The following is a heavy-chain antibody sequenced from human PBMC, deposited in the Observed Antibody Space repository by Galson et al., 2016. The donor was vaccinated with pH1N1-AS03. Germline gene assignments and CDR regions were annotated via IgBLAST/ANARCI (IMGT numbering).Heavy chain of an antibody. V-gene: IGHV3-64D*06. CDR2: ISDNGINT. CDR3: IKEGNRLQSRRSDAFDI. Sequence: SLRLSCAASGFTFRTFSIYWVRQAPGKGLEYVSGISDNGINTYYADPVKARFTNSRDKSKNTVYLQMSSLRTEDTAVYYCIKEGNRLQSRRSDAFDIWGRGTMVTVSS. D-gene: IGHD5-18*01. CDR1: GFTFRTFS. J-gene: IGHJ3*02.